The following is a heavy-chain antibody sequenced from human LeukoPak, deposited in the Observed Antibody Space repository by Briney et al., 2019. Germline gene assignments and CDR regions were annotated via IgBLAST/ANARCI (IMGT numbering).Heavy chain of an antibody. D-gene: IGHD2-15*01. CDR1: GGTFSSYA. CDR2: IIPIFGTA. CDR3: ARGQDLEPYCSGGSCYSPFDY. V-gene: IGHV1-69*13. J-gene: IGHJ4*02. Sequence: ASAKVSCKASGGTFSSYAISWVRQAPGQGLEWMGGIIPIFGTANYAQKFQGRVTITADESTSTAYMELSSLRSEDTAVYYCARGQDLEPYCSGGSCYSPFDYWGQGTLVTVSS.